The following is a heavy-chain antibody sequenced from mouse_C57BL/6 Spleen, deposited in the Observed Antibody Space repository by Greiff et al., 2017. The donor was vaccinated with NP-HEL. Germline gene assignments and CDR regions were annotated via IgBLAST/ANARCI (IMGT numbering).Heavy chain of an antibody. Sequence: VQLQQSGPELVKPGASVKISCKASGYSFTGYYMNWVKQSPEKSLEWIGEINPSTGGTTYNQKFKAKATLTVDKSSSTAYTQLKSLTSEDSAVYYCARSDSSRYAMDYWGQGTSVTVSS. J-gene: IGHJ4*01. V-gene: IGHV1-42*01. D-gene: IGHD3-2*02. CDR1: GYSFTGYY. CDR2: INPSTGGT. CDR3: ARSDSSRYAMDY.